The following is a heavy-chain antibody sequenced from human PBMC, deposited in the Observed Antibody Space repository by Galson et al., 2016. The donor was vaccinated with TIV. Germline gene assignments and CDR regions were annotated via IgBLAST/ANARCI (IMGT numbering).Heavy chain of an antibody. V-gene: IGHV1-2*04. CDR3: ERGQSDSGGFDP. Sequence: SVKVSCKASGYSFTDYYIHWVRQAPGQGLEWMGWINPSSGGTFYAQRFQDWVTMTRDTSISTPHMDLSRLRPNDTDVYYCERGQSDSGGFDPGGQGTLGTGSS. J-gene: IGHJ5*02. CDR1: GYSFTDYY. CDR2: INPSSGGT. D-gene: IGHD6-25*01.